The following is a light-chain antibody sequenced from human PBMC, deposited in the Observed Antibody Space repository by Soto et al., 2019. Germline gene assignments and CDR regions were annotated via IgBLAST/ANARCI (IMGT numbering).Light chain of an antibody. CDR3: LQRRNWPPLT. V-gene: IGKV3-11*01. CDR2: DSY. Sequence: EVILTQSPATLSLSPGERATLSCRASENVDIYLAWYQQKPGQAPRLLIYDSYNRATGIPPRFSGSGSGTDFTLTISSLDAEDFAVYYCLQRRNWPPLTFGGGTKVEIK. J-gene: IGKJ4*01. CDR1: ENVDIY.